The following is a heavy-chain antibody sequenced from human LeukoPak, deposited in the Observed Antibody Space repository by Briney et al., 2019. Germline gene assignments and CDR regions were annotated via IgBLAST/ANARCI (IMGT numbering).Heavy chain of an antibody. CDR1: GFTFRTCG. CDR3: AKDHAGSGRAFES. V-gene: IGHV3-30*04. Sequence: PGGALRLSCETSGFTFRTCGVHWVRQAPGKGLEWVALMSSDAIKTYYADSMKGRFSISRDSSKDTLYLQMNSLRAEDTAVYYCAKDHAGSGRAFESWGQGTLVTVSS. CDR2: MSSDAIKT. D-gene: IGHD2-15*01. J-gene: IGHJ4*02.